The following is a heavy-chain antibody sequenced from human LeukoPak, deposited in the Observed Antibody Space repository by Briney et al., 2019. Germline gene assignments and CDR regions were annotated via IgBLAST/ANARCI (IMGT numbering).Heavy chain of an antibody. CDR2: VKHDGSEK. V-gene: IGHV3-7*04. CDR1: AFTFSVYW. J-gene: IGHJ4*02. D-gene: IGHD6-19*01. CDR3: ARHNSGWYSY. Sequence: GGSLRLSCSASAFTFSVYWMSWVRQAPGKGLEWVAYVKHDGSEKSYVDSVKGRFTTSRDNAKNSLYLQMNGLRTEDTAVYYCARHNSGWYSYWGQGTPVTVSS.